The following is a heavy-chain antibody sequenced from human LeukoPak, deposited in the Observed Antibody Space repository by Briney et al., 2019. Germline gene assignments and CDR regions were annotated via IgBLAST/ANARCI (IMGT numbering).Heavy chain of an antibody. J-gene: IGHJ4*02. V-gene: IGHV3-9*01. Sequence: GRSLRLSCAGSGFIFNNYAMHWVRQPPGKGLEWVSGISWNSGSIDYADSVKGRFTISRDNAKNSVYLQMNSLRVEDTAFYYCAKDNRRHYTSGPNPDSLHWGQGALVTVSS. CDR1: GFIFNNYA. CDR3: AKDNRRHYTSGPNPDSLH. CDR2: ISWNSGSI. D-gene: IGHD6-19*01.